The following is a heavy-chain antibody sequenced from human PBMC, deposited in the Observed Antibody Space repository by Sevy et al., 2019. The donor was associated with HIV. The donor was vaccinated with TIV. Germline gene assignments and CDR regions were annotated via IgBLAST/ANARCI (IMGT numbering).Heavy chain of an antibody. J-gene: IGHJ6*02. D-gene: IGHD2-2*01. CDR3: ARDRVADCSSTSSYGKAYYGMDV. CDR1: GGSISSYY. V-gene: IGHV4-59*13. CDR2: IYYSGST. Sequence: SETLSLTCTVSGGSISSYYWSWIRQPPGKGLEWIGYIYYSGSTNYNPPLKSRVTISVDTSKNQFSLKLSSVTAADTAVYYCARDRVADCSSTSSYGKAYYGMDVWGQGTTVTVSS.